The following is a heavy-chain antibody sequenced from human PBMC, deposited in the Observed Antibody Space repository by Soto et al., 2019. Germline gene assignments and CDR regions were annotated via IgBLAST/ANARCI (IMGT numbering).Heavy chain of an antibody. D-gene: IGHD2-2*01. CDR2: INLNDGGT. CDR1: EYSFGDYY. J-gene: IGHJ4*02. CDR3: VRDAPSHQSIFDL. V-gene: IGHV1-2*02. Sequence: QVQLVQSGTEVKKPGASVKVSCKTSEYSFGDYYLHWVRQAPEQGLEWMGWINLNDGGTNPPRKFQGRLTMTRDKSITTVYMELSRLRSDDTAVYFCVRDAPSHQSIFDLWGPGTLVTVSS.